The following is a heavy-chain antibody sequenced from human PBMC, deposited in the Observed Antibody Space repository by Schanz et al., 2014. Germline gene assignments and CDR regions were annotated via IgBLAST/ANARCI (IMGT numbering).Heavy chain of an antibody. CDR3: ARGLGDERWLDLNEAFDI. CDR1: GGTFSSYT. CDR2: IIPILGIT. J-gene: IGHJ3*02. Sequence: QVQLVQSGAEVMKPGSSVKVSCKASGGTFSSYTINWVRQAPGQGLEWMGRIIPILGITNVAQTFQDRVTSTADKSTSTAYMELSSLRSEDTAVYYCARGLGDERWLDLNEAFDIWGQGTIXTVSS. V-gene: IGHV1-69*02. D-gene: IGHD6-19*01.